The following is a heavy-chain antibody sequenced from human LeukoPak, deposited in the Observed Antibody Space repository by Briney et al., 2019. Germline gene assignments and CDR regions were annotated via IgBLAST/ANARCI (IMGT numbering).Heavy chain of an antibody. J-gene: IGHJ5*02. V-gene: IGHV4-59*01. CDR2: IYYSGST. Sequence: SETLSLTCTVSGGSISSYYWSWIRQPPGKGLEWIGYIYYSGSTNYNPSLTSRVTISVDTSKNQFSLKLSSVTAADTAVYYCARTRGRDGYQAWGQGTLVTVSS. CDR3: ARTRGRDGYQA. D-gene: IGHD5-24*01. CDR1: GGSISSYY.